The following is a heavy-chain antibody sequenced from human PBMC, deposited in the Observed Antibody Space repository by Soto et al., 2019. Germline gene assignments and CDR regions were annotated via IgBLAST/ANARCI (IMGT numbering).Heavy chain of an antibody. V-gene: IGHV4-59*01. D-gene: IGHD2-15*01. CDR1: GGSISSYY. CDR2: IYYSGST. Sequence: SETLSLTCTVSGGSISSYYCSWIRQPPGKGLEWIGYIYYSGSTNYNPSLKSRVTISVDTSKNQFSLKLSTVTAADTAVYYCARVYCSGGSCPFDYWGQGTLVTVSS. J-gene: IGHJ4*02. CDR3: ARVYCSGGSCPFDY.